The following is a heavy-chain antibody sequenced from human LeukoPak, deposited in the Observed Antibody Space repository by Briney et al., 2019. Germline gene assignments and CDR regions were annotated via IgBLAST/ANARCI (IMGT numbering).Heavy chain of an antibody. CDR3: ARDKGTSYLSSFDY. CDR2: MNPNSGNT. CDR1: GYTFTSYD. J-gene: IGHJ4*02. D-gene: IGHD6-6*01. Sequence: ASVKVSCKASGYTFTSYDINWVRQATGQGLEWMGWMNPNSGNTGYAQKFQGRVTITRNTSISTAYMELSSLRSADTAVYYCARDKGTSYLSSFDYWGQGTLVTVSS. V-gene: IGHV1-8*03.